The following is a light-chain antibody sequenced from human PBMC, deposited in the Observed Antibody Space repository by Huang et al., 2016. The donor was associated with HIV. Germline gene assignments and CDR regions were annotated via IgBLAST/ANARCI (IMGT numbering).Light chain of an antibody. V-gene: IGKV3-11*01. Sequence: EVVLTQSPANLSLSPGERATLSCRASQSISIYLAWYQHTPGQAPRLYIYDASTRATGSPAMFSGSVSGTDFTLTISSLEPEDFAVYYCQHWNTFGPGTKVDIK. CDR3: QHWNT. J-gene: IGKJ3*01. CDR2: DAS. CDR1: QSISIY.